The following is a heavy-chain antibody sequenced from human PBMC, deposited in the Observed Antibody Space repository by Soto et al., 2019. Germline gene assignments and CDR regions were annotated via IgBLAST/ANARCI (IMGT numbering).Heavy chain of an antibody. CDR1: GYTFTTYY. CDR2: INPSGGST. CDR3: GREAELETKEVVDNNWIDP. D-gene: IGHD1-7*01. Sequence: ASVKVSCKASGYTFTTYYMHWVRQAPGQGLEWMGVINPSGGSTSYAQKFQGRVTMTRDTSTSTVYMELSSLTSGDTAVYYCGREAELETKEVVDNNWIDPWGRGTLVTV. V-gene: IGHV1-46*03. J-gene: IGHJ5*02.